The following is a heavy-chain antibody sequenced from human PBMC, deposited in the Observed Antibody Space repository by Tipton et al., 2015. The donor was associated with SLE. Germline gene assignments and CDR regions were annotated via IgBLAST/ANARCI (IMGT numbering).Heavy chain of an antibody. CDR2: ISASGDTT. J-gene: IGHJ6*02. V-gene: IGHV3-23*01. CDR1: GFTFSSYA. CDR3: ARDHPSHYYGMDV. Sequence: SLRLSCAASGFTFSSYAMTWVRQAPAKGLEWVSVISASGDTTYFADSLKGRFTISRDNSKNSLFLQMNSLRAEDTAVYYCARDHPSHYYGMDVWGQGTTVTVSS.